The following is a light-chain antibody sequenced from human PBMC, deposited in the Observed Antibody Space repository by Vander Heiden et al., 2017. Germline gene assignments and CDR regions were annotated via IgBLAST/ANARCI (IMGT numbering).Light chain of an antibody. Sequence: HSFLTHPPSVSEAPRQRVTISCSGSSSNIGNDAVNWYQQLQGKDNNRRIVVDDLLPSGVSDRLACSKSGTYDSRAITVLQSEDEAEDDCDDWADRMNGVVFGGGTKMTVL. J-gene: IGLJ2*01. V-gene: IGLV1-36*01. CDR3: DDWADRMNGVV. CDR1: SSNIGNDA. CDR2: VDD.